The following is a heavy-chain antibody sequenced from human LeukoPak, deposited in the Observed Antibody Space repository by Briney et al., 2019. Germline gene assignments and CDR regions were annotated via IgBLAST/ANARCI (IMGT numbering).Heavy chain of an antibody. D-gene: IGHD3-3*01. CDR2: ISGSGRNT. CDR1: GFTFRTYA. Sequence: GGSLRLSCAVSGFTFRTYAMSWVRQAPGKGLEWVSSISGSGRNTYYTDSVKGRFTISRDNSKNTLYLQMNSLRAEDTAVYYCAKDEDYDFWTYAFDIWGQGTMVTVSS. CDR3: AKDEDYDFWTYAFDI. V-gene: IGHV3-23*01. J-gene: IGHJ3*02.